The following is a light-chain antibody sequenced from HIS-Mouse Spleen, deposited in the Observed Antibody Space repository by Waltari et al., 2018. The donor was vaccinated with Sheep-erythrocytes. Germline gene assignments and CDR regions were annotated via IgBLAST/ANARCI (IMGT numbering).Light chain of an antibody. CDR3: CSYAGSYNHV. CDR1: SSDVGGYNY. CDR2: DVS. Sequence: QSALTQPRSVSGSPGQSVTISCTGTSSDVGGYNYVSWYQQHPGKAPKLMIYDVSTRPSGVPDRFSGSKPGNTASLTISGLQAEYEADYYCCSYAGSYNHVFATGTKVTVL. J-gene: IGLJ1*01. V-gene: IGLV2-11*01.